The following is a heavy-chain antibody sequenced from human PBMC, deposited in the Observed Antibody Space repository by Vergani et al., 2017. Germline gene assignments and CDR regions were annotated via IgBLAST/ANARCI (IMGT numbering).Heavy chain of an antibody. CDR3: AKAVARRAVYWYFDL. J-gene: IGHJ2*01. D-gene: IGHD5-12*01. Sequence: QVQLVESGGGVVQPGRSLRLSCAASGFTFSSYAMHWVRQAPGKGLEWVAVISYDGSNKYYADSVKGRFNISRENSKNTLYLQMNSLRAEDTAVYYCAKAVARRAVYWYFDLWGRGTLVTVSS. V-gene: IGHV3-30-3*01. CDR1: GFTFSSYA. CDR2: ISYDGSNK.